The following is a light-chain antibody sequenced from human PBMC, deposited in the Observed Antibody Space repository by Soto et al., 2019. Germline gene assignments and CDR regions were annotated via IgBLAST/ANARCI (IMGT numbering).Light chain of an antibody. J-gene: IGLJ2*01. V-gene: IGLV2-14*03. CDR3: SSYTSRSTVI. CDR1: SSDVGTYNY. Sequence: QSALTQPASVSGSPGQSITISCTGTSSDVGTYNYVSWYQQHPGKVPKLIIYDISNRPSGVSNWFSGSKSGNTASLTISGLQAEDEADYYCSSYTSRSTVIFGGGTKLTVL. CDR2: DIS.